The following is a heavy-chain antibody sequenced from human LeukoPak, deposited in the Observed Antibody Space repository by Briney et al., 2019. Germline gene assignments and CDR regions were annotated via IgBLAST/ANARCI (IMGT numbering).Heavy chain of an antibody. Sequence: SETLSLTCAVYGGSFSGYYWSWIRQPPGKGLEWIGEINHSGSTNYNPSLKSRVTISVDTSKNQFSLKLSSVTAADTAVYYCARGGYPGWFDPWGQGTLVTVSS. D-gene: IGHD5-18*01. CDR3: ARGGYPGWFDP. CDR1: GGSFSGYY. V-gene: IGHV4-34*01. J-gene: IGHJ5*02. CDR2: INHSGST.